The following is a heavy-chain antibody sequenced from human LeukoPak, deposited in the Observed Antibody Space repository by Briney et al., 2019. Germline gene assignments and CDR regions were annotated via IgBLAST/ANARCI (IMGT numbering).Heavy chain of an antibody. Sequence: VSVKVSCKASGYTFTSYAMHWVRQAPGQRLEWMGWINAGNGNTKYSQKFQGRVTITRDTSASTAYMELSSLRSEDTAVYYCARGPTLDYCSSTSCRGYYCGMDVWGQGTTVTVSS. V-gene: IGHV1-3*01. D-gene: IGHD2-2*01. J-gene: IGHJ6*02. CDR1: GYTFTSYA. CDR2: INAGNGNT. CDR3: ARGPTLDYCSSTSCRGYYCGMDV.